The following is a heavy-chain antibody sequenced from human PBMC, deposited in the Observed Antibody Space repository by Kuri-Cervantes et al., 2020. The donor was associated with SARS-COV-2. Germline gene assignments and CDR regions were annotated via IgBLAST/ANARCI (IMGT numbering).Heavy chain of an antibody. CDR2: IYSSGTT. V-gene: IGHV4-4*07. CDR1: GGSLRSYY. J-gene: IGHJ4*02. CDR3: AREGDGNYPEPFDF. Sequence: SETLSLTCTVSGGSLRSYYWNWVRQPAGKGLEWIGRIYSSGTTNYSPSLRSRVTLSIDTSKNQFSLKLTSVTAADTAVYYCAREGDGNYPEPFDFWGQGTLVTVSS. D-gene: IGHD1-7*01.